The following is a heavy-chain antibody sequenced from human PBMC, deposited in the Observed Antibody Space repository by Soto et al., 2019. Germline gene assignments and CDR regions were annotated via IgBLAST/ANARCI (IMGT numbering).Heavy chain of an antibody. J-gene: IGHJ6*02. D-gene: IGHD3-16*01. CDR1: GYTFNNYW. CDR2: IYPGDSDT. V-gene: IGHV5-51*01. Sequence: GESLKISCQASGYTFNNYWIAWVRQMPGKGLEYVGIIYPGDSDTRYSPPLQGQVTISADTSISTAYLKWSSPKASDSGMYYCARPLKDESASSPYYCAFDVWGRGTTVSVSS. CDR3: ARPLKDESASSPYYCAFDV.